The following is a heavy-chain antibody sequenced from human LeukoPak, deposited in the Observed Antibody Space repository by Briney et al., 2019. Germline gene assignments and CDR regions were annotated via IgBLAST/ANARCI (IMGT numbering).Heavy chain of an antibody. Sequence: GAPVKVSCKASGSTFSDYHINWVRQASGQGPEWMGWINPKSGDASYNQAFQGRVTMTRDTSISTAYMELNRLRSDDTAMYYCARGEYSNGYPYRLDSWGQGTLVTVSS. CDR2: INPKSGDA. D-gene: IGHD3-16*01. CDR1: GSTFSDYH. CDR3: ARGEYSNGYPYRLDS. J-gene: IGHJ4*02. V-gene: IGHV1-2*02.